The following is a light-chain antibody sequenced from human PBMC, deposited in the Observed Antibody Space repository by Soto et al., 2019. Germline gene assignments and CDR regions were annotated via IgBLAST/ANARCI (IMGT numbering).Light chain of an antibody. Sequence: EIGSTQSPATPSLSAGKRATLSCRASQSVSSYLAWYQQKPGQAPRLLIYDASNRATGIPARFSGSGSGTDFTLTISSLEPEDFAVYYCQQRSNWPTTFGQGTK. J-gene: IGKJ1*01. CDR2: DAS. CDR1: QSVSSY. CDR3: QQRSNWPTT. V-gene: IGKV3-11*01.